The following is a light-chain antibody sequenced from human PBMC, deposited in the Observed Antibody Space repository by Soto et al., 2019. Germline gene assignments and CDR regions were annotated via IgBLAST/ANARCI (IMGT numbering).Light chain of an antibody. V-gene: IGLV2-14*01. CDR1: SNDVGGYNF. Sequence: QSALTQPASVSGSPGQSITISCTGTSNDVGGYNFVSWYQQHPDKAPRLMIYEVTNRPSGVSDRFSGSKSGNTASLTISGLQAEDEADYYCTSFTSIHTYVFGTGTKVT. CDR2: EVT. J-gene: IGLJ1*01. CDR3: TSFTSIHTYV.